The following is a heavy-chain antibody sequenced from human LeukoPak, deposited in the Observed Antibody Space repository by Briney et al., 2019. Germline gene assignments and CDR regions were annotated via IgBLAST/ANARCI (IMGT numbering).Heavy chain of an antibody. V-gene: IGHV5-51*01. CDR1: GYSFTSYW. CDR3: ALGYRYGYYYRDV. D-gene: IGHD5-18*01. CDR2: IYPGDSDT. Sequence: GESLKISCQGSGYSFTSYWIGWVRQMPGQGLEWMGIIYPGDSDTRYSPSFQGQATISADQSISTAYVQWSSLKASDTAMYYCALGYRYGYYYRDVWGKGTTVSVSS. J-gene: IGHJ6*03.